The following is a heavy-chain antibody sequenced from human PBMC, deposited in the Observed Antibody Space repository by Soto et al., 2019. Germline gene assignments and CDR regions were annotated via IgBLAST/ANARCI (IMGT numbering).Heavy chain of an antibody. J-gene: IGHJ5*02. CDR1: GFTVSSNY. D-gene: IGHD3-22*01. Sequence: EVQLVESGGGLVQPGGSLRLSCAASGFTVSSNYMSWVRQAPGKGLEWVSVIYSGGTTYYADSVKGRFTISRDNSKTTLYLKMNSRRAEDTAVDYCARNGDSSDYRGWFDPWGQGALVTVSS. V-gene: IGHV3-66*01. CDR3: ARNGDSSDYRGWFDP. CDR2: IYSGGTT.